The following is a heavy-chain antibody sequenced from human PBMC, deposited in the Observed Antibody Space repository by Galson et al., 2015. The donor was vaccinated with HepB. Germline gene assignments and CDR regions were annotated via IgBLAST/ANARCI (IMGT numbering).Heavy chain of an antibody. CDR2: INTNTGNP. CDR1: GYTFTSYA. CDR3: ARRGGELRLPWDYYYYMDV. Sequence: SVKVSCKASGYTFTSYAMNWVRQAPGQGLEWMGWINTNTGNPTYAQGFTGRFVFSLDTSVSTAYLQISSLKAEDTAVYYCARRGGELRLPWDYYYYMDVWGKGTTVTVSS. V-gene: IGHV7-4-1*02. J-gene: IGHJ6*03. D-gene: IGHD1-7*01.